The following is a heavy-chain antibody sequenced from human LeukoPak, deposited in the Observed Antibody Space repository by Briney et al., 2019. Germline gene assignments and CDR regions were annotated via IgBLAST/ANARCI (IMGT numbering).Heavy chain of an antibody. V-gene: IGHV4-4*07. CDR1: GGSISSYY. CDR2: LYTSGST. Sequence: SETLSLTCTVSGGSISSYYWSWIRQPAGKGLEWIGRLYTSGSTNYNPSLKSRVTMSVDTSKNQFSLRLSSVTAADTAVYYCARGTVYGDAFDIWGQGTMVTVSS. D-gene: IGHD3/OR15-3a*01. CDR3: ARGTVYGDAFDI. J-gene: IGHJ3*02.